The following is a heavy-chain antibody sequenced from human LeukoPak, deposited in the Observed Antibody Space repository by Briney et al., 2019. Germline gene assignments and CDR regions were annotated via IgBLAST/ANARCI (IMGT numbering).Heavy chain of an antibody. D-gene: IGHD3-16*01. Sequence: GGSLRLPCAASGFTFSSYWMNWVRQAPGKGLEWVASINHNGNVNYYVDSVKGRFTISRDNAKNSLYLQMSNLRAEDTAVYFCARGGGLDVWGQGATVTVSS. J-gene: IGHJ6*02. CDR3: ARGGGLDV. CDR1: GFTFSSYW. V-gene: IGHV3-7*03. CDR2: INHNGNVN.